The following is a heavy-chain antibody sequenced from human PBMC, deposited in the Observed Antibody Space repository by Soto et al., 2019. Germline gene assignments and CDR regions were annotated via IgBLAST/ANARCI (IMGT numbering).Heavy chain of an antibody. CDR1: GGSISSYY. CDR2: IYYSGST. CDR3: ARVWGGAFDF. V-gene: IGHV4-59*01. D-gene: IGHD3-10*01. J-gene: IGHJ3*01. Sequence: QVQLQESGPGLVKPSETLSLTCTVSGGSISSYYWSWIRQPPGKGLEWIGYIYYSGSTNYNPSLKGRVPLSVDTSKNQFSLKLSSVTAADTAVYYCARVWGGAFDFWGQGTMVTVSS.